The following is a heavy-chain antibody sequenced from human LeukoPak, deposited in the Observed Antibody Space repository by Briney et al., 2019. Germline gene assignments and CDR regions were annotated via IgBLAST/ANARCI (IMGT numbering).Heavy chain of an antibody. CDR1: GFTFSSYS. J-gene: IGHJ4*02. CDR2: ISSSSSYI. V-gene: IGHV3-21*01. CDR3: AKDGTFGAATYYFDY. D-gene: IGHD3-3*01. Sequence: PGGSLRLSCAASGFTFSSYSMNWVRQAPGKGLEWVSSISSSSSYIYYADSVKGRFTISRDNAKNSLYLQMNSLRVEDTAVYYCAKDGTFGAATYYFDYWGQGTLVTVSS.